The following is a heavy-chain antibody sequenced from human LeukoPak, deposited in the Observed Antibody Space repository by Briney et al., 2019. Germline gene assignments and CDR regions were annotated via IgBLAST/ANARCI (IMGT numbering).Heavy chain of an antibody. D-gene: IGHD6-13*01. CDR2: ISGSGGST. CDR3: AKVPAVAGYYFDY. J-gene: IGHJ4*02. Sequence: GGSLRLSCAASGFTFSSYAMSWVRQAPGKGLEWVSAISGSGGSTYYADSVKGRFTISRDNSKNALYLQMNSLRAEDTAVYYCAKVPAVAGYYFDYWGQGTLVTVSS. CDR1: GFTFSSYA. V-gene: IGHV3-23*01.